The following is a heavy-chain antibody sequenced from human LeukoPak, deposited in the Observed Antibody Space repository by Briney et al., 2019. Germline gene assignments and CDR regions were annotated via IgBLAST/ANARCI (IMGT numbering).Heavy chain of an antibody. V-gene: IGHV3-30-3*01. CDR1: GFTFSSYA. D-gene: IGHD5-24*01. CDR3: ARDFGDEMAVNFDY. J-gene: IGHJ4*02. CDR2: ISYDGSNK. Sequence: GGSLRLSCAASGFTFSSYAMHWVRQAPGKGLEWVAVISYDGSNKYYADSVKGRFTISRDNSKNTLYLQMNSLRAEDTAVYYCARDFGDEMAVNFDYWGQGTLVTVSS.